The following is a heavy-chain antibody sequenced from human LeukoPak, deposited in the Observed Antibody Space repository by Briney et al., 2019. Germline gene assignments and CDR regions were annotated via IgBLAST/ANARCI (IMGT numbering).Heavy chain of an antibody. V-gene: IGHV3-53*01. CDR3: AREGGSSSSSNYYYYMDV. J-gene: IGHJ6*03. CDR1: GFTVSSNY. D-gene: IGHD6-6*01. Sequence: SGGSLRLSCAASGFTVSSNYMSWVRQAPGKGLEWVSVIYSGGSTYYADSVKGRFTISRDNSKNTLYLQMNSLRAEDTAVYYCAREGGSSSSSNYYYYMDVWGKGTTVTVSS. CDR2: IYSGGST.